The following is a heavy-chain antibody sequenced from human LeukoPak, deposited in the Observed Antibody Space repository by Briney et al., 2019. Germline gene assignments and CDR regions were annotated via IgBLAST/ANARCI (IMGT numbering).Heavy chain of an antibody. V-gene: IGHV3-48*01. CDR2: ISSSTII. CDR1: GFTFSTYN. Sequence: GGSLRLSCAASGFTFSTYNMNWVRQAPGKGLEWVSYISSSTIIYYADSVKGRFTISRDNAKNSLYLQMNSLRAEDTAVYYCARDLPRLSFYFDYWGQGTLVTVSS. CDR3: ARDLPRLSFYFDY. D-gene: IGHD2/OR15-2a*01. J-gene: IGHJ4*02.